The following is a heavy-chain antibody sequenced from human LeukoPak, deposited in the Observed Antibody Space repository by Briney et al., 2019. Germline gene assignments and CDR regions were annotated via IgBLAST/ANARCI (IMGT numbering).Heavy chain of an antibody. Sequence: GGSLRLSCAASGFTFSSYWMSWVRQAPGKGLEWVANIKQDGSEKYYVDSVKGRFTISRDNSKNTLYLQMNSLRAEDTAVYYCANLPQSVVATRNDYWGQGTLVTVSS. CDR2: IKQDGSEK. D-gene: IGHD5-12*01. V-gene: IGHV3-7*03. CDR3: ANLPQSVVATRNDY. CDR1: GFTFSSYW. J-gene: IGHJ4*02.